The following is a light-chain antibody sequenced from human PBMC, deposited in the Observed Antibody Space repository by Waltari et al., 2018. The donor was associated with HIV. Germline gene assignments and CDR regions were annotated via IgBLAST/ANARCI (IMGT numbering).Light chain of an antibody. CDR2: GAA. Sequence: DIQMTQSPSSVSASVGDRLTTTCRASQNVNSYLVWYQQRPGRAPKLLIFGAASLQSGVPSRFSGSGSGTDFTLTVSSLQPEDFATYYCQQANRFPPTFGGGTKVEI. V-gene: IGKV1D-12*01. CDR1: QNVNSY. J-gene: IGKJ4*01. CDR3: QQANRFPPT.